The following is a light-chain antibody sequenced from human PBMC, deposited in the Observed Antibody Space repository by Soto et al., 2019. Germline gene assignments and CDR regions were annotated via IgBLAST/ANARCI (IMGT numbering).Light chain of an antibody. J-gene: IGLJ2*01. V-gene: IGLV2-23*01. Sequence: QSALTQPASVSGSPGQSITISCTGTSSDVGSYNRDSWYQQHPGKAPKLMIYEGSKRRSGVSNRFSGSKSDNTASLTISGLQAEDKAGYYCRSYAGRMTPVVFGGGTQLTVL. CDR3: RSYAGRMTPVV. CDR1: SSDVGSYNR. CDR2: EGS.